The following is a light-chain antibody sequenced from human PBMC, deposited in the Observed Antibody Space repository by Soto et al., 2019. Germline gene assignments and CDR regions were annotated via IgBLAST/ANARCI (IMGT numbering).Light chain of an antibody. CDR2: GAS. CDR1: QGISRS. Sequence: IQLTQSPSSLSASMGDRVTITCRASQGISRSLAWYQQKPGKAPKILIYGASSLQSGVPSRFSGSGSGTDFTLTISSLQPEDFAIYYCQQSFSTHALTFGGGTKVDIK. J-gene: IGKJ4*01. CDR3: QQSFSTHALT. V-gene: IGKV1-39*01.